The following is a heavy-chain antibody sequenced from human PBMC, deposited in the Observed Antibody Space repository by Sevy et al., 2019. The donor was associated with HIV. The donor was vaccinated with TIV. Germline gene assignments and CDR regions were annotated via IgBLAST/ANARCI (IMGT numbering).Heavy chain of an antibody. V-gene: IGHV3-9*03. Sequence: GGSLRLSCAASGFTFDDYTMHWVRQAPGKGLEWVSGINCNGDYLNYADSVKGRFTISRDNAKNSLSLQMNSLRDEDMALYFCTKAAVSGYEFPFDSWGQGTLVTVSS. CDR2: INCNGDYL. J-gene: IGHJ4*02. CDR1: GFTFDDYT. D-gene: IGHD5-12*01. CDR3: TKAAVSGYEFPFDS.